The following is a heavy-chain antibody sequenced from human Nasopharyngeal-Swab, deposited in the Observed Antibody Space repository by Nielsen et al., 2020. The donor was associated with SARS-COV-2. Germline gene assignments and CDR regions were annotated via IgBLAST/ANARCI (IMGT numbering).Heavy chain of an antibody. CDR1: GFTFDDYA. CDR3: ARDLPGYDILTGYYRAYYFDY. Sequence: GGSLRLSCAASGFTFDDYAMHWVRQAPGKGLEWVSVISCNSGSIGYADSVKGRFTISRDNAKNSLYLQMNSLTAEDTAVYYCARDLPGYDILTGYYRAYYFDYWGQGTLVTVSS. V-gene: IGHV3-9*01. D-gene: IGHD3-9*01. CDR2: ISCNSGSI. J-gene: IGHJ4*02.